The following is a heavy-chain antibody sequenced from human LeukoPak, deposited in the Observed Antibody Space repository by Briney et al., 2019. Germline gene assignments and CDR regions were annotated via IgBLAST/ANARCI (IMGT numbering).Heavy chain of an antibody. CDR3: APSEGYYYDSSGQIDY. CDR1: GFTFSSYW. D-gene: IGHD3-22*01. Sequence: PGGSLRLSCAASGFTFSSYWMHWVRQAPGKGLVRVSRINSEGSSTSYADSVKGRFTISRDNAKNTLYLQMNSLRAEDTAVYYCAPSEGYYYDSSGQIDYWGQGTLVTVSS. CDR2: INSEGSST. V-gene: IGHV3-74*01. J-gene: IGHJ4*02.